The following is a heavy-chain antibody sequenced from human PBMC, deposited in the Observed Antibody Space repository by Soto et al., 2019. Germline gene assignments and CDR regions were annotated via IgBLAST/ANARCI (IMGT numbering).Heavy chain of an antibody. D-gene: IGHD3-9*01. CDR3: ARCPYFDWLSGLHY. Sequence: QVQLVQSGAEVKKSGASVTVSCKASGFTFTSYGISWVRQAPGQGLEWVGWISGYNGNTRYLQKLQGRVSMTTDTPASTAYMELRSLSSDDTAVYYCARCPYFDWLSGLHYWGQGTLVIASS. CDR1: GFTFTSYG. CDR2: ISGYNGNT. J-gene: IGHJ4*02. V-gene: IGHV1-18*04.